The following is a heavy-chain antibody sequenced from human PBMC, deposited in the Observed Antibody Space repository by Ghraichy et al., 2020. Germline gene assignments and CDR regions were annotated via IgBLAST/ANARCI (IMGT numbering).Heavy chain of an antibody. CDR1: GFTFGDYA. V-gene: IGHV3-49*03. CDR3: TRDSGLGHYDILTGYYPYYYYGMDV. Sequence: GGSLRLSCTASGFTFGDYAMSWFRQAPGKGLEWVGFIRSKAYGGTTEYAASVKGRFTISRDDSKSIAYLQMNSLKTEDTAVYYCTRDSGLGHYDILTGYYPYYYYGMDVWGQGTTVTVSS. D-gene: IGHD3-9*01. CDR2: IRSKAYGGTT. J-gene: IGHJ6*02.